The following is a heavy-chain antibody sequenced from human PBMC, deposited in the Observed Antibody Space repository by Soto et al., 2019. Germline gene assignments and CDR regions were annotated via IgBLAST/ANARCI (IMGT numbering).Heavy chain of an antibody. CDR1: GFTVTSNG. V-gene: IGHV3-23*01. CDR2: ISPNGQGI. D-gene: IGHD4-4*01. J-gene: IGHJ4*02. CDR3: AKGRQYPRDYFHY. Sequence: GALRLSCGVSGFTVTSNGVSWVRQAPGKGLEWVSAISPNGQGIWYADSVKGRFTISRGISRNTVFLQMDSLRAEDTAVYYCAKGRQYPRDYFHYWGQGALVTVSS.